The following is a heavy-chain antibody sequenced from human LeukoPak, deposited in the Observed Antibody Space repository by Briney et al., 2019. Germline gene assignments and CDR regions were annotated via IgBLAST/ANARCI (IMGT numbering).Heavy chain of an antibody. CDR2: IWYDGSNS. J-gene: IGHJ4*02. CDR1: GFIFSNYG. V-gene: IGHV3-33*08. Sequence: GGSLRLSCAASGFIFSNYGMNWVRQAPGKGLQWVGVIWYDGSNSYYADSVKGRFTISRDNSKNTLYLQMNSLRAEDTAVYYCARDMDSSSHYFDYWGQGALVTVSS. CDR3: ARDMDSSSHYFDY. D-gene: IGHD6-6*01.